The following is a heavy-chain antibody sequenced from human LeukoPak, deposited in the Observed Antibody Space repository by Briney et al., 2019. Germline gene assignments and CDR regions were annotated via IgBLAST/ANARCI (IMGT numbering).Heavy chain of an antibody. CDR2: IYDTGTPT. V-gene: IGHV4-59*08. J-gene: IGHJ4*02. CDR3: ARLTKGEQSLAYYLHY. Sequence: SETPSLTCTVSGGSISGFDWSWIRQPPGEGLDYIGFIYDTGTPTNYNPLLKSRVTLSVDTSKNQFSLNLNSVTAADTGVYYCARLTKGEQSLAYYLHYRGQAAMLTVRS. D-gene: IGHD6-19*01. CDR1: GGSISGFD.